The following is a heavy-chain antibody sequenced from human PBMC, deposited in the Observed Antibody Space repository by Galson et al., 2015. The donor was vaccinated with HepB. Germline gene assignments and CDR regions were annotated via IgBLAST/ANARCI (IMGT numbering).Heavy chain of an antibody. CDR1: GYTFTSYG. Sequence: QSGAEVKKPGESLKVSCKASGYTFTSYGISWVRQAPGQGLEWMGWISAYNGNTNYAQKLQGRVTMTTDTSTSTAYMELRSLRSDDTAVYYCARDPRDYDSSGDNWFDPWGQGTLVTVSS. CDR2: ISAYNGNT. V-gene: IGHV1-18*04. D-gene: IGHD3-22*01. J-gene: IGHJ5*02. CDR3: ARDPRDYDSSGDNWFDP.